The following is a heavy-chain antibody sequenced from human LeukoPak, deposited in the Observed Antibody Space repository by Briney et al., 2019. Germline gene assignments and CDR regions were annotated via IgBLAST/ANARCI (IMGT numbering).Heavy chain of an antibody. Sequence: SETLPLTCTVSGGSISSYYWSWIRQPAGKGLEWIGRIYTSGSTNYNPPLKSRVTMSVDTSKNQFSLKLSSVTAADTAVYYCARDPTYCTNGVCPNFNWFDPWGQGTLVTVSS. D-gene: IGHD2-8*01. V-gene: IGHV4-4*07. CDR1: GGSISSYY. CDR2: IYTSGST. J-gene: IGHJ5*02. CDR3: ARDPTYCTNGVCPNFNWFDP.